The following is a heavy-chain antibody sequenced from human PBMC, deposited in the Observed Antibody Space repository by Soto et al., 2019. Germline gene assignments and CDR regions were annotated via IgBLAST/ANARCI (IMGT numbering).Heavy chain of an antibody. J-gene: IGHJ5*02. Sequence: SETLSLTCTVSGGSFSSYYWSWIRQPAGKGLEWIGRIYTSGNSNYNPSLRSRITMSVDTAKNQLSLKLSSVTAADTAVYYCARSSEAYYDFWSAYSGFDPWGQGTLVTVSS. CDR1: GGSFSSYY. CDR3: ARSSEAYYDFWSAYSGFDP. CDR2: IYTSGNS. V-gene: IGHV4-4*07. D-gene: IGHD3-3*01.